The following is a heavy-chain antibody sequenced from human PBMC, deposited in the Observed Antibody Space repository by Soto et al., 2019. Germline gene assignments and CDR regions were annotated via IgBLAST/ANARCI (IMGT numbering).Heavy chain of an antibody. CDR3: ARLLNDYIWGTQHAFDY. Sequence: SETLSLTCTVSGGSISSYYWSWIRQPPGKGLEWIGYIYYSGSTNYNPSLKSRVTISVDTSKNQFSLKLSSVTAADTAVYYCARLLNDYIWGTQHAFDYWGQGTLVTVSS. CDR1: GGSISSYY. J-gene: IGHJ4*02. D-gene: IGHD3-16*01. CDR2: IYYSGST. V-gene: IGHV4-59*01.